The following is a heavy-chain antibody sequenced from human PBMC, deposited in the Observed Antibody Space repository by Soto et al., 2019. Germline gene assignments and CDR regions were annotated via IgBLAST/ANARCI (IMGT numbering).Heavy chain of an antibody. V-gene: IGHV3-33*01. D-gene: IGHD4-4*01. CDR2: IWYDGSNK. CDR1: GFTFSSYG. J-gene: IGHJ5*02. Sequence: QVQLVESGGGVVQPGRSLRLSCAASGFTFSSYGMHWVRQAPGKGLEWVAVIWYDGSNKYYADSVKGRFTISRDNSKNTLYLQMISLRAEDTAVYYCARGCYSNGRWDWFDPWGQGTLVTVSS. CDR3: ARGCYSNGRWDWFDP.